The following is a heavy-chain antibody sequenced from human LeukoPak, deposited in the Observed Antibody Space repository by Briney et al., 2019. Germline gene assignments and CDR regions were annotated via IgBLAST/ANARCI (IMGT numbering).Heavy chain of an antibody. J-gene: IGHJ4*02. CDR3: AKDSGYCSSSGCYFDF. V-gene: IGHV3-23*01. CDR1: GFTFKTYA. Sequence: GGALRLSCAASGFTFKTYAMTWVRQAPGKGLEWVSGISGSGESTYYADSVKGRFTISRDNSKNTLYLQMNSLRAEDTAVYYCAKDSGYCSSSGCYFDFWGQGTLVSVSS. D-gene: IGHD2-2*03. CDR2: ISGSGEST.